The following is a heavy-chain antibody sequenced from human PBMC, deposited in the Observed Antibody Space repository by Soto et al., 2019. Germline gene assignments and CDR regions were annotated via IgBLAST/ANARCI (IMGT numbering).Heavy chain of an antibody. CDR2: IYYSGST. CDR1: GGSITSYY. J-gene: IGHJ4*02. V-gene: IGHV4-59*01. Sequence: QVQLQASGPGLVKPSETLSLTCTVSGGSITSYYWSWIRQPPGKGLECIGNIYYSGSTNCNPSLKGRLPISVDTSKNQFSLKLSSVTAADTAVYYCARRYAGNFDYWGQGTLVTVSS. CDR3: ARRYAGNFDY. D-gene: IGHD2-8*01.